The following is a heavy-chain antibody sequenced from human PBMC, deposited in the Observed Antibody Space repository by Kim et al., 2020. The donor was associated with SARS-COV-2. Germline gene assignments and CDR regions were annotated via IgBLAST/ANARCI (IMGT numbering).Heavy chain of an antibody. Sequence: SQTLSLTCTVSGASIISRAYYWSWIRQHPGKGLEWIGNIYNSGSTFDNPSPKSRVTISVDTSKNQFSLKLRSVTSADTAVYSCASVPITEPATAAFGAWG. CDR1: GASIISRAYY. CDR3: ASVPITEPATAAFGA. J-gene: IGHJ3*01. D-gene: IGHD1-20*01. CDR2: IYNSGST. V-gene: IGHV4-31*03.